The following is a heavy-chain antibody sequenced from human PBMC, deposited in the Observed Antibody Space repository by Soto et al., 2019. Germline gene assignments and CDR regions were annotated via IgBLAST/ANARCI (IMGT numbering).Heavy chain of an antibody. V-gene: IGHV5-51*01. CDR1: GYSFTSYW. D-gene: IGHD2-2*01. CDR2: IYPGDSDT. CDR3: ARSDCSSTSCYLLDAFDI. J-gene: IGHJ3*02. Sequence: GESLKNSCKGSGYSFTSYWIGWVRQMPGKGLEWMGIIYPGDSDTRYSPSFQGQVTISADKSISTAYLQWSSLKASDTAMYYCARSDCSSTSCYLLDAFDIWGQGTMVTVSS.